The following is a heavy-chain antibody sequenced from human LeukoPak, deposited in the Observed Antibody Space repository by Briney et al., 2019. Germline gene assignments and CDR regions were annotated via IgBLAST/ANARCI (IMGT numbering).Heavy chain of an antibody. Sequence: GGSLRLSCAASGFTVSSNYMSWVRRAPGKGLEWVSVIYSGGSTYYADSVKGRFTISRDNSKNTLYLQMNSLRAEDTAVYYCAKDRNRITMIVVVMVAFDIWGQGTMVTVSS. V-gene: IGHV3-53*01. CDR3: AKDRNRITMIVVVMVAFDI. CDR2: IYSGGST. J-gene: IGHJ3*02. CDR1: GFTVSSNY. D-gene: IGHD3-22*01.